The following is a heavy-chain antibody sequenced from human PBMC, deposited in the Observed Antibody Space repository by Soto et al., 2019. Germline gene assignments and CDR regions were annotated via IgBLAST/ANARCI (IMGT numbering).Heavy chain of an antibody. CDR1: GGTFSSYA. D-gene: IGHD3-10*01. J-gene: IGHJ5*02. CDR3: ARGNGITMVRGVIIKRKAFDP. CDR2: IIPIFGTA. V-gene: IGHV1-69*01. Sequence: VKVSCKASGGTFSSYAISWVRQAPGQGLEWMGGIIPIFGTANYAQKFQGRVTITADESTSTAYMELSSLGSEDTAVYYCARGNGITMVRGVIIKRKAFDPWGQGTLVTVSS.